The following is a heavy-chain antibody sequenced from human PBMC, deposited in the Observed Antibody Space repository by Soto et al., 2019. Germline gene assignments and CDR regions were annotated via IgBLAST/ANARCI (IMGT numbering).Heavy chain of an antibody. V-gene: IGHV1-18*01. CDR2: ITTDKGKT. CDR1: GYTFTSYG. J-gene: IGHJ4*02. Sequence: ASVKVSCKTSGYTFTSYGISWVRQAPGQGLEWMGWITTDKGKTTYAQKFQGRVAMTTDTSTSTAYMELRSLRSDDTAVYYCARDPFPYYYGSGSYSHVDYWGQGTLVTVSS. CDR3: ARDPFPYYYGSGSYSHVDY. D-gene: IGHD3-10*01.